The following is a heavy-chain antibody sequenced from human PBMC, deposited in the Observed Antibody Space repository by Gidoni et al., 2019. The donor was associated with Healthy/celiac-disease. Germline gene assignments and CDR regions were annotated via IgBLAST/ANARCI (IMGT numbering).Heavy chain of an antibody. CDR3: ARDRLELHWYFDL. Sequence: QVQLVESGGGLVKPGGSLSPSCAASGFTFSDYYMSWIRQAPGKGLEWVSYISSSSSYTNYADSVKGRFTISRDNAKNSLYLQMNSLRAEDTAVYYCARDRLELHWYFDLWGRGTLVTVSS. CDR2: ISSSSSYT. CDR1: GFTFSDYY. D-gene: IGHD1-26*01. V-gene: IGHV3-11*06. J-gene: IGHJ2*01.